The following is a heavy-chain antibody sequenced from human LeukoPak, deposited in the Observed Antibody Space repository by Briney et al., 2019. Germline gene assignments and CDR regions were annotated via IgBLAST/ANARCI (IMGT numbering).Heavy chain of an antibody. D-gene: IGHD3-10*01. V-gene: IGHV4-39*07. CDR3: AKSRCYGLLVI. Sequence: SETLSLTCTVSSGSISTSNYYWGWVRQPPGKALEWIGNIFYSGSTYYSPSLKSRVTISLDTSRTQFSLKLTSVTAADTAVYYCAKSRCYGLLVIWGQGTKVSVSS. CDR2: IFYSGST. CDR1: SGSISTSNYY. J-gene: IGHJ3*02.